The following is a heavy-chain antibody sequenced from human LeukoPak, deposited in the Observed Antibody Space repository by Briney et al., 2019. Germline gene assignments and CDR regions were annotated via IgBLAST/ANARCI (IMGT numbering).Heavy chain of an antibody. CDR1: GFTFSSYA. CDR3: VKVRYYDIPGATIVTFYYFDY. Sequence: GGSLRLSCSASGFTFSSYAMHWVRQAPGKGLEYVSAISTNGSSTYYADSVKGRFTISRDNSKNSLYLQMSSLRAEDTAVYYCVKVRYYDIPGATIVTFYYFDYWGQGTLVAVSS. CDR2: ISTNGSST. D-gene: IGHD3-9*01. V-gene: IGHV3-64D*06. J-gene: IGHJ4*02.